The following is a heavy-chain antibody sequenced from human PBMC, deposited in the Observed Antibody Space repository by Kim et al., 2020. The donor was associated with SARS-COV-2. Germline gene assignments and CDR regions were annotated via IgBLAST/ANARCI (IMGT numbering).Heavy chain of an antibody. Sequence: ASVKVSCKASGYTFTSYDINWVRQATGQGLEWMGWMNPNSGNTGYAQKFQGRVTMTRNTSISTAYMELSSLRSEDTAVYYCARGKRDFAPERIAAAALWGWMQDYYYYMDVWGKGTTVTVSS. CDR2: MNPNSGNT. CDR3: ARGKRDFAPERIAAAALWGWMQDYYYYMDV. J-gene: IGHJ6*03. V-gene: IGHV1-8*01. CDR1: GYTFTSYD. D-gene: IGHD6-13*01.